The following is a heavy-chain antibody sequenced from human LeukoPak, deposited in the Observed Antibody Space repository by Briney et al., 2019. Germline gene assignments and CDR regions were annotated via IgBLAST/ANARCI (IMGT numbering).Heavy chain of an antibody. CDR3: ARGPAYFDY. CDR1: GFSFSSYW. Sequence: PRGSLRPSCAATGFSFSSYWMSWVRQAPGKGLEWVANIKEDGSEKYYVDSVKGRFTISRDNAKNSLYLQMNSLRAEDTAVYYCARGPAYFDYWGQGALVPVSS. V-gene: IGHV3-7*01. J-gene: IGHJ4*02. CDR2: IKEDGSEK.